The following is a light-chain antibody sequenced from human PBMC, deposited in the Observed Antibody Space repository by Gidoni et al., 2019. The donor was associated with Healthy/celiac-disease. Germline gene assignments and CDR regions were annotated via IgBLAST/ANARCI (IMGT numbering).Light chain of an antibody. J-gene: IGLJ3*02. CDR1: SSDVGGYNY. V-gene: IGLV2-14*01. Sequence: QSALTQPASVSGSPGQSITISCTGTSSDVGGYNYVSWYQQHPGKAPQPMIYEVSNRPSGVSNRFAGAKSGNTASLTISGRQAEDEADYYCSSYTSSSTGVFGGGTKLTVL. CDR2: EVS. CDR3: SSYTSSSTGV.